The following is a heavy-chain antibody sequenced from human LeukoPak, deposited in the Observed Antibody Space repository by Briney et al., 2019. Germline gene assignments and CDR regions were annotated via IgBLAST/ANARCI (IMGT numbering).Heavy chain of an antibody. V-gene: IGHV3-21*01. J-gene: IGHJ4*02. CDR2: ISSSDNYA. D-gene: IGHD2-8*01. CDR3: ARDAKGYCANGVCAD. Sequence: PGGSLRLSCVGSGFTFAKYAMTWVREAPGKGLEWVSSISSSDNYAYYADSVKGRFTTSRDNAKNSLYLQMNSLRAEDTAVYYCARDAKGYCANGVCADWGQGTLIIVSS. CDR1: GFTFAKYA.